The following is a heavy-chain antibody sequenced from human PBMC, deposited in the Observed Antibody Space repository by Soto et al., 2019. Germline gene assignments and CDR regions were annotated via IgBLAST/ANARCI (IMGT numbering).Heavy chain of an antibody. CDR1: SGSISSSNW. V-gene: IGHV4-4*02. CDR3: ASLIAATSY. CDR2: IYHSGST. Sequence: QVQLQESGPGLVKPSGTLSLTCAVSSGSISSSNWWSWVRQPPGKGLEWIGDIYHSGSTNYNPSLTSRVTLSVAKSKTHFSLKLSSVTAADTAVYYCASLIAATSYWGQGTLVTVSS. J-gene: IGHJ4*02. D-gene: IGHD6-13*01.